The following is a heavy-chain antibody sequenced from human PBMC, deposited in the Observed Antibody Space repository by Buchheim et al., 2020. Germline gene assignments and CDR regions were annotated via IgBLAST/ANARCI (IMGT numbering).Heavy chain of an antibody. Sequence: EVHLVESGGDLVQPGRSLRLSCVGSGFKFNDYAMHWVRQAPGKGLEWVSGISWDSGSLGYADSVTGRFTISRDNAKNALYLQMNSLRAEDTALYYCAKDMTWNFYYGMDVWGQGTT. CDR3: AKDMTWNFYYGMDV. CDR1: GFKFNDYA. CDR2: ISWDSGSL. V-gene: IGHV3-9*01. J-gene: IGHJ6*02.